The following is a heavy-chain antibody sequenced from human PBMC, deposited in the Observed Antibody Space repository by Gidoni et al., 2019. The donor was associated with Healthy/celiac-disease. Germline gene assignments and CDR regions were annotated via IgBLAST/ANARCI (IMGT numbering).Heavy chain of an antibody. CDR3: ARGFYSGAVNYFDY. Sequence: EVQLVESGGGLVKPGGSLRLSCAASGFTFSSYSMNWVRQAPGKGLEWVSSISSSSSYIYYADSVKGRFTISRDNAKNSLYLQMNSLRAEDTAVYYCARGFYSGAVNYFDYWGQGTLVTVSS. D-gene: IGHD5-12*01. CDR1: GFTFSSYS. J-gene: IGHJ4*02. V-gene: IGHV3-21*01. CDR2: ISSSSSYI.